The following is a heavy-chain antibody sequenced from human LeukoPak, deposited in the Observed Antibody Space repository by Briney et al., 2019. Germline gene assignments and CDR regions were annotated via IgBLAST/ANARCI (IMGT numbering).Heavy chain of an antibody. CDR3: ATTADQLTPLGY. J-gene: IGHJ4*02. V-gene: IGHV4-59*12. D-gene: IGHD2-2*01. Sequence: SETLSLTCTVSGGSITNDNWNWIRQPPGKGLEWIGYISDSGSTNYNPSLKSRVTISVDKSKNQFSLKLSSVTAADTAVYYCATTADQLTPLGYWGQGTLVTVSS. CDR1: GGSITNDN. CDR2: ISDSGST.